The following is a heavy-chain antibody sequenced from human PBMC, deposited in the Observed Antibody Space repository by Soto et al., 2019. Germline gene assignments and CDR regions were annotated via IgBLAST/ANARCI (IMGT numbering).Heavy chain of an antibody. V-gene: IGHV1-2*04. CDR1: GYTFTAFY. J-gene: IGHJ3*01. CDR2: INPNAGDP. CDR3: ARSAFGVTQGIGRAFDV. Sequence: QVQLVQSGAEVKKPGTSVKVSCKTSGYTFTAFYIHWVRQAPGQGLEWLGWINPNAGDPKSPQRFQGSVTLTRETPTHTAYLALTGLTSADAAVYFCARSAFGVTQGIGRAFDVWGPGTMVDVS. D-gene: IGHD3-3*01.